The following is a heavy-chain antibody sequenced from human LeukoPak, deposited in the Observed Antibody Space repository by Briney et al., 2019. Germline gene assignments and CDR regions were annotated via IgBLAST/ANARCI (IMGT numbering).Heavy chain of an antibody. CDR3: AREHWLSDYYYGMDV. D-gene: IGHD3-9*01. CDR2: IYYSGRT. Sequence: SETLSLPCTVSGGSISSYYWSWIRQPPGKGLEWIGYIYYSGRTNYNPSLKSRVTISVDTSKNQFSLKLSSVTAADTAVYYWAREHWLSDYYYGMDVWGQGTTVTVSS. V-gene: IGHV4-59*01. J-gene: IGHJ6*02. CDR1: GGSISSYY.